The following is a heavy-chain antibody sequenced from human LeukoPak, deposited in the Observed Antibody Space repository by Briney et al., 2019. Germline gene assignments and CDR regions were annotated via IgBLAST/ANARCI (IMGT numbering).Heavy chain of an antibody. CDR2: ISSSDNST. V-gene: IGHV3-23*01. J-gene: IGHJ4*02. D-gene: IGHD1-1*01. CDR1: GFTFSSSA. Sequence: GGSLRLSCAASGFTFSSSAMSWVRQAPGKGLEWVSSISSSDNSTYYADSVKGRFTISRDNSKNTLYLQMNSLRAEDTAVYYCARWNLVSDYWGQGTLVTVSS. CDR3: ARWNLVSDY.